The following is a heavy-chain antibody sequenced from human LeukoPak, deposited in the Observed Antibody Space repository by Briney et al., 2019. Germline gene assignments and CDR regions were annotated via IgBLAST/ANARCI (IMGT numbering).Heavy chain of an antibody. Sequence: SVKVSCKASGGTFSRYSISWVRQAPGQGLEWMGEIIPIFGTANYAQKFQGRVTITADKSTSTAYMELSSLRSEDTAVYYCASLVTTVTTFDDYWGQGTLVTVSS. CDR2: IIPIFGTA. J-gene: IGHJ4*02. D-gene: IGHD4-17*01. CDR1: GGTFSRYS. CDR3: ASLVTTVTTFDDY. V-gene: IGHV1-69*06.